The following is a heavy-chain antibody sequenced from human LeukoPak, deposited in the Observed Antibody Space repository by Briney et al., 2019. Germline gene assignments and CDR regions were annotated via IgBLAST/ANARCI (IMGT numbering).Heavy chain of an antibody. J-gene: IGHJ6*03. CDR2: IRSKAYGGTT. CDR3: SRVAGVRGLAKYYYMDV. Sequence: GGSLRLSCAASGFTFSSYSMNWFRQAPGKGLEWVGFIRSKAYGGTTEYAAPVKGRFTVARDDSKSITYLQMNSLKTEDTAVYYCSRVAGVRGLAKYYYMDVWGKGATVTVSS. V-gene: IGHV3-49*03. CDR1: GFTFSSYS. D-gene: IGHD3-10*01.